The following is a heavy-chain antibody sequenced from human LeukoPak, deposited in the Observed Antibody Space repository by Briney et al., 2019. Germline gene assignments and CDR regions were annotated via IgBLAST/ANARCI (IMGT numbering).Heavy chain of an antibody. V-gene: IGHV4-4*07. D-gene: IGHD2-15*01. J-gene: IGHJ4*01. CDR1: SGSLSSSY. CDR2: IYTSGST. CDR3: ARDCSGGTCYLGVLDY. Sequence: SETLSLTCTLSSGSLSSSYWSWIRQPAGKGLEWIGRIYTSGSTNYNPSLKSRVAMSVDTSKNQFSLDLTSVTAADAAVYYCARDCSGGTCYLGVLDYWGQESWSPSPQ.